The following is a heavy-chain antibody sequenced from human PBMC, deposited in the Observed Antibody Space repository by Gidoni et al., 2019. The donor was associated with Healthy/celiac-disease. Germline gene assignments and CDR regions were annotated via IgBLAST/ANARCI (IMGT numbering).Heavy chain of an antibody. J-gene: IGHJ6*02. CDR1: AYTFTSSY. V-gene: IGHV1-46*01. CDR3: ARGGSIASPGHYYGMDV. CDR2: INPSGGST. Sequence: QVQLVQSGAEVTKPGASETVSCKASAYTFTSSYTHWVRHAPGQGLEWLGRINPSGGSTRDAQKFQGRVTMTRDTSTSTVYMEPSSLRSEDTAVYYCARGGSIASPGHYYGMDVWGQGTTVTVPS. D-gene: IGHD3-3*02.